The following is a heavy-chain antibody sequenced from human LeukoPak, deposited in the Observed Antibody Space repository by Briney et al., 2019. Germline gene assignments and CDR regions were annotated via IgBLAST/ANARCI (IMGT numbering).Heavy chain of an antibody. CDR1: GGSVSSGSYY. J-gene: IGHJ5*02. CDR3: ARGNDVLTS. Sequence: SETLSLTCTVSGGSVSSGSYYWSWIRQPPGKELERIGYIYYSGSTNYNPSLKSRVTISVDTSKNQFSLKLSSVTAADTAVYYCARGNDVLTSWGQGTLVTVSS. D-gene: IGHD3-9*01. CDR2: IYYSGST. V-gene: IGHV4-61*01.